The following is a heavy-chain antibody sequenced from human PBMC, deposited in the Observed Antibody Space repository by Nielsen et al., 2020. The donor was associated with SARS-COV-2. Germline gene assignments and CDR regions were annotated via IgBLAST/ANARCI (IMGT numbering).Heavy chain of an antibody. Sequence: SETLSLTCTVSGGSISSGSYYWSWIRQPDGKGLEWIGRIYTSGSTNYNPSLKSRVTISVDKSKNQFSLKLSSVTAADTAVYYCASTGGYSSSWYLGPYYYYGMDVWGQGTTVTVSS. CDR3: ASTGGYSSSWYLGPYYYYGMDV. J-gene: IGHJ6*02. CDR2: IYTSGST. V-gene: IGHV4-61*02. CDR1: GGSISSGSYY. D-gene: IGHD6-13*01.